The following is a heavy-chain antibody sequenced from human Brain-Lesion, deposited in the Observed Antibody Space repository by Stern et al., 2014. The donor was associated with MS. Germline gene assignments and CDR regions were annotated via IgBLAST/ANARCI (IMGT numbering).Heavy chain of an antibody. Sequence: VQLVESEAEVKKPGASVKVSCKASGYTFTGYYMHLVRQAPGQGLEWMGWINPKSGGTNYAQKFQGWVTMTRDTSINTAYMELSRLRSDDTAVYYCATYYYDSTGYNDFWGQGTLVTVSS. V-gene: IGHV1-2*04. CDR1: GYTFTGYY. D-gene: IGHD3-22*01. J-gene: IGHJ4*02. CDR2: INPKSGGT. CDR3: ATYYYDSTGYNDF.